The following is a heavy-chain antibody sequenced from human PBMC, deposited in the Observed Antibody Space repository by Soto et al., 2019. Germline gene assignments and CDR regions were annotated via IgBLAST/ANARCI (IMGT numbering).Heavy chain of an antibody. CDR1: GFTFSSYG. CDR2: ISSSGGTI. Sequence: VQLVESGGGVVQPGRSLRLSCAASGFTFSSYGMHWVRQAPGKGLEWVSYISSSGGTIYYADSVKGRFTISRDNAKNSLYLQMNSLRAEDTAVYYCARRPMSISGTGFDYWGQGTLVTVSS. V-gene: IGHV3-48*04. CDR3: ARRPMSISGTGFDY. J-gene: IGHJ4*02. D-gene: IGHD1-7*01.